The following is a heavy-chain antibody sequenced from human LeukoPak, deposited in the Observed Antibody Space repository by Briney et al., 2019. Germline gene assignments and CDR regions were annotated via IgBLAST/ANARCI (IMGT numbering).Heavy chain of an antibody. CDR3: ARAVTMVRAYFDY. J-gene: IGHJ4*02. CDR2: ISAYNGNT. D-gene: IGHD3-10*01. Sequence: ASVKVSCKASGYTFTSYGISWVREAPGQGLEGMGWISAYNGNTNYAQKLQGRVTVTTDTSTSTAYMELRSLRSDDTAVYYCARAVTMVRAYFDYWGQGTLVTVSS. CDR1: GYTFTSYG. V-gene: IGHV1-18*01.